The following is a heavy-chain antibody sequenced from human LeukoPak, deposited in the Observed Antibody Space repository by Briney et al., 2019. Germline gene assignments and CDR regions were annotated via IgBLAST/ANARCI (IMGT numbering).Heavy chain of an antibody. Sequence: ASVKVSCKASGYTFTSYGISWVRQAPGQGREWRGWISAYNGNTNYAQKLQGRLPMTTDTSPSTAFMELTILRSDDTAVYYCARDFEVLRFLDWFDPLRQPTLVTVSS. D-gene: IGHD3-3*01. J-gene: IGHJ5*02. CDR1: GYTFTSYG. CDR3: ARDFEVLRFLDWFDP. V-gene: IGHV1-18*01. CDR2: ISAYNGNT.